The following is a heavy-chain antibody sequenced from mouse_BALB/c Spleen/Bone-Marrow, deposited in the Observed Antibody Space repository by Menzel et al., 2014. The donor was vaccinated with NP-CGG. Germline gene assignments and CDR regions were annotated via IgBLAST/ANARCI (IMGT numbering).Heavy chain of an antibody. CDR1: GYTFTSYY. CDR2: IYPGDGST. J-gene: IGHJ3*01. V-gene: IGHV1S56*01. Sequence: VQLQQSGPELVKPGASVKMSCKASGYTFTSYYIHWVKQRPGRGLEWIGWIYPGDGSTKYNEKFKGKTTLTADKSSSTAYMLLSSLTSEDSAIYFCARTDSSGSWFAYWGQGTLVTVSA. D-gene: IGHD3-2*01. CDR3: ARTDSSGSWFAY.